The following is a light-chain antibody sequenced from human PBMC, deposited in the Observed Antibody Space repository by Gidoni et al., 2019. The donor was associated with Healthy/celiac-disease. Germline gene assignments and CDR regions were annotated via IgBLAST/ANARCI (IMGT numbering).Light chain of an antibody. CDR1: KLGDKY. J-gene: IGLJ2*01. Sequence: SFQLPHPPSVSVSPGQTASITCSGDKLGDKYACWYQQKPGQSTVLVIYQDSKRPSGIPERFSGSNSGNTATLTISGTQAMDEADYYCQAWDSSTVVFGGGTKLTVL. V-gene: IGLV3-1*01. CDR2: QDS. CDR3: QAWDSSTVV.